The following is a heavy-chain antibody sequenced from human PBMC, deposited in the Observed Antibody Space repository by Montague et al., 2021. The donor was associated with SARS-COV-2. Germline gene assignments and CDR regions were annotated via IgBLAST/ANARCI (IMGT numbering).Heavy chain of an antibody. CDR3: AKRGTSEALYSHYDILTGYYITSRTYYHYYGMDV. J-gene: IGHJ6*02. CDR1: GFTFSSYA. CDR2: ISGSGGST. V-gene: IGHV3-23*01. Sequence: SLRLSCAAPGFTFSSYAMSWVRQAPGKGLEWVSAISGSGGSTYYADSVKGRFTISRDNSKNTLYLQMNSLRAEDTAVYYCAKRGTSEALYSHYDILTGYYITSRTYYHYYGMDVWGQGTTVTVSS. D-gene: IGHD3-9*01.